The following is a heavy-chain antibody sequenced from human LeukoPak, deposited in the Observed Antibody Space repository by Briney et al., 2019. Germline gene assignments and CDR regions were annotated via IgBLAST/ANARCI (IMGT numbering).Heavy chain of an antibody. CDR3: ARRPIPVYGDGFEY. CDR2: IYYSGDT. CDR1: GASTGSSNYY. Sequence: PSETLSLTCTVSGASTGSSNYYWGWIRQPPGKGLEWIGNIYYSGDTYYNPSLKSRVTISVDTSKNQFSLNLSSVTAADTAMYYCARRPIPVYGDGFEYWGQGTLVTVSS. V-gene: IGHV4-39*01. J-gene: IGHJ4*02. D-gene: IGHD4/OR15-4a*01.